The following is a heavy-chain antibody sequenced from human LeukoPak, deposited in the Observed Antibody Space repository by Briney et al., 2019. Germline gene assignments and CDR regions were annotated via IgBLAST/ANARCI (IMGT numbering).Heavy chain of an antibody. CDR1: TSR. D-gene: IGHD3-3*01. Sequence: TSRISWVRQAPGQGREWVGGIIAAFGSGKYAQKFQCRVSITTDESTSTAYMELSSLRSEDTAVYYCALYTMFGVVQHAFGIWGQGTMVTVSS. CDR2: IIAAFGSG. J-gene: IGHJ3*02. V-gene: IGHV1-69*05. CDR3: ALYTMFGVVQHAFGI.